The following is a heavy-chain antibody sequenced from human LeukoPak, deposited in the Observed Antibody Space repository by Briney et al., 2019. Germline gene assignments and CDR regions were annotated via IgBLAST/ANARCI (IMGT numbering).Heavy chain of an antibody. V-gene: IGHV1-8*01. CDR2: LDPHSGDT. CDR1: GYSFNNYD. Sequence: ASVKVSCKASGYSFNNYDINWVRQAAGQGPEWMGRLDPHSGDTDYAQKFRGRVIMTKNTSIITAYLEFSSLISEDTAVYYCARSRRGYYMDVWGRGTTVTVSS. CDR3: ARSRRGYYMDV. J-gene: IGHJ6*03.